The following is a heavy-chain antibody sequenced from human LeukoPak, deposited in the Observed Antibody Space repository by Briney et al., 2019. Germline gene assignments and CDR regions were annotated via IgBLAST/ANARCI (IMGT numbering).Heavy chain of an antibody. J-gene: IGHJ3*02. V-gene: IGHV4-30-2*01. Sequence: SQTLSLTCTVSGGSISSGGYYWSWIRQPPGKGLEWIGYIYHSGSTYYNPSLKSRVTISVDRSKNQFPLRLTSVTAADTAVYYCARVVSHITMIVVGVPGAFDIWGQGTMVTVSS. CDR1: GGSISSGGYY. CDR2: IYHSGST. CDR3: ARVVSHITMIVVGVPGAFDI. D-gene: IGHD3-22*01.